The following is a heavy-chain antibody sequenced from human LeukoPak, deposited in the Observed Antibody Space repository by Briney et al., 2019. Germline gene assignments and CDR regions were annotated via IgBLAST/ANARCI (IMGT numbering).Heavy chain of an antibody. CDR2: ISGNDYI. J-gene: IGHJ4*02. CDR1: GFTFRSYS. D-gene: IGHD5-24*01. CDR3: ARDAGGMTTIVNLDF. V-gene: IGHV3-21*01. Sequence: PGGSLRLSCAASGFTFRSYSMNWVRQAPGKGLEWVSSISGNDYIYYADSVKGRFTISRDNAKNSLSLQMNSLRAEDTAVYYCARDAGGMTTIVNLDFWGQGTLVTVSS.